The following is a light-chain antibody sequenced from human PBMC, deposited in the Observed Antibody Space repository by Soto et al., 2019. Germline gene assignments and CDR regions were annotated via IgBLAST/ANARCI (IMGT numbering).Light chain of an antibody. CDR3: QQYGSSPTLT. CDR2: GAS. J-gene: IGKJ4*01. V-gene: IGKV3-20*01. Sequence: EIVLTQYPGTLYLSPGERATLSCRASQSVSSSYLAWYQQKPGQAPRLLIYGASSRATGIPDRFSGSGSGTDFTLTISRLEPEDFAVYYCQQYGSSPTLTFGGGTKVEIK. CDR1: QSVSSSY.